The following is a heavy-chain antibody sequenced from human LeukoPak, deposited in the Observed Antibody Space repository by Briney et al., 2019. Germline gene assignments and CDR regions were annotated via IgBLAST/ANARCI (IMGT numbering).Heavy chain of an antibody. Sequence: PGGSLRLSCAASGFTFSSYGMHWVRQAPGKGLEWVAVIWYDGSNKYYADSVKGRFTISRDNSKNTLYLQMNSLRAEDTAVYYCARLPRGFGYFDYWGQGTLVTVSS. J-gene: IGHJ4*02. D-gene: IGHD3-10*01. V-gene: IGHV3-33*01. CDR2: IWYDGSNK. CDR1: GFTFSSYG. CDR3: ARLPRGFGYFDY.